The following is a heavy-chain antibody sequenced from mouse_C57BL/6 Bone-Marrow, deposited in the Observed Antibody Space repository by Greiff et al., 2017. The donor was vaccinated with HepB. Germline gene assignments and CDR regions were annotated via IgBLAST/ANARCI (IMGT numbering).Heavy chain of an antibody. CDR3: ARAYYSNYVAY. CDR2: ISSGGSYT. Sequence: EVQVVESGGDLVKPGGSLKLSCAASGFTFSSYGMSWVRQTPDKRLEWVATISSGGSYTYYPDSVKGRFTISRDNAKNTLYLQMSSLKSEDTAMYYCARAYYSNYVAYWGQVTLVTVSA. V-gene: IGHV5-6*01. J-gene: IGHJ3*01. CDR1: GFTFSSYG. D-gene: IGHD2-5*01.